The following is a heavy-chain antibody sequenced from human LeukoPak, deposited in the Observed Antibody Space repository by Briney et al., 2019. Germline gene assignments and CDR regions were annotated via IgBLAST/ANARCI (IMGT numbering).Heavy chain of an antibody. D-gene: IGHD6-13*01. CDR2: ISWNSGSI. Sequence: GGSLRLSCAASGFTFDDYAMHWVRQAPGKGLEWVSGISWNSGSIGYADSVKGRFTISRDNAKNSLYLQMNSLRAEDTALYYCAKSLHYSSSWYSFDYWGQGTLVTVSS. CDR1: GFTFDDYA. J-gene: IGHJ4*02. CDR3: AKSLHYSSSWYSFDY. V-gene: IGHV3-9*01.